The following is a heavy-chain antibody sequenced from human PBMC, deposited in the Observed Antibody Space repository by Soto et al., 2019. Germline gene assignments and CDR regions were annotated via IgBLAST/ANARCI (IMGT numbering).Heavy chain of an antibody. CDR3: AVTVTGSRSPLAH. D-gene: IGHD3-9*01. CDR1: VGTFSSNA. CDR2: IIPIYASP. Sequence: QVQLVQSGAEVKKPGSSVKFSFKASVGTFSSNAIRWVRQAPGQGLAWMGGIIPIYASPNYAQNFQGRVTVTADKATSTAYLELSRLKFADSAIYYCAVTVTGSRSPLAHWGRGTLVIVSS. V-gene: IGHV1-69*06. J-gene: IGHJ4*02.